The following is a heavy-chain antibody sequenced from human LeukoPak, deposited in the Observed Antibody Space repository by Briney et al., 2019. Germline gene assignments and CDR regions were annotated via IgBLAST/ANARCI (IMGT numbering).Heavy chain of an antibody. CDR1: GGSFSGYY. Sequence: PSETPSLTCAVYGGSFSGYYWSWIRQPPGKGLEWIGEINHSGSTNYNPSLKSRVTISVGTSKNQFSLKLSSVTAADTAVYYCARSPGRYYYYYYGMDVWGQGTTVTVSS. J-gene: IGHJ6*02. V-gene: IGHV4-34*01. CDR2: INHSGST. CDR3: ARSPGRYYYYYYGMDV.